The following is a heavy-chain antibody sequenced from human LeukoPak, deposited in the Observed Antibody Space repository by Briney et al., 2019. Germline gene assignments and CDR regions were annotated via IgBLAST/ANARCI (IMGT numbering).Heavy chain of an antibody. CDR3: ASSLWFGEFSPYFDY. D-gene: IGHD3-10*01. CDR2: IYHSGST. Sequence: PSETLSLTCTVSGYSISSDYYWGWIRPPPGKGLEWVGSIYHSGSTYYNPSLKSRVTISVDTSKNQFSLKLSSVTAADTAVYYCASSLWFGEFSPYFDYWGQGTLVSVSS. J-gene: IGHJ4*02. CDR1: GYSISSDYY. V-gene: IGHV4-38-2*02.